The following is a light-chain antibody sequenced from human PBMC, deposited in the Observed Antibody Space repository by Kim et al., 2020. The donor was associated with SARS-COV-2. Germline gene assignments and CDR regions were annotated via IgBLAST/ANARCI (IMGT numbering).Light chain of an antibody. V-gene: IGLV3-1*01. J-gene: IGLJ3*02. Sequence: SYELTQPPSVSVSPGQTASITCSGDKLGDKYACWYQQKPGQSPVLVIYQDSKRPSGIPERFSGSNSGNTATLTISGTQAMDEADCYCQAWDSSTAWVFGGGTQLTVL. CDR2: QDS. CDR3: QAWDSSTAWV. CDR1: KLGDKY.